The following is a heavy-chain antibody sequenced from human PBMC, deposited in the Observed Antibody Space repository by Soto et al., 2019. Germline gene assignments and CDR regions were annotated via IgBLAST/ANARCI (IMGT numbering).Heavy chain of an antibody. CDR1: GFTFSSYA. CDR3: AKDGPLGVRGVITPNWFDP. CDR2: ISGSGGST. J-gene: IGHJ5*02. V-gene: IGHV3-23*01. D-gene: IGHD3-10*01. Sequence: GGSLRLSCAASGFTFSSYAMSWVRQAPGKGLEWVSAISGSGGSTYYADSVKGRFTISRDNSKNTLYLQMNSLRAEDTAVYYCAKDGPLGVRGVITPNWFDPWGQGTLVTVSS.